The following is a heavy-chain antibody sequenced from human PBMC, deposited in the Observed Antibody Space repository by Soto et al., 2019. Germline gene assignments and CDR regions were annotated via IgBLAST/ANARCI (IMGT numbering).Heavy chain of an antibody. CDR2: IWYEGTTK. CDR3: AKGGYTKLYGYFDF. CDR1: GFSLSNYG. D-gene: IGHD5-12*01. V-gene: IGHV3-33*03. Sequence: SLRVSCVASGFSLSNYGMHWVRQAPGKGLEWISLIWYEGTTKYSTDSMKGRVSISRDESKNTLYLQMNSLRAEDTAAYYCAKGGYTKLYGYFDFWGQGALVTVSS. J-gene: IGHJ4*02.